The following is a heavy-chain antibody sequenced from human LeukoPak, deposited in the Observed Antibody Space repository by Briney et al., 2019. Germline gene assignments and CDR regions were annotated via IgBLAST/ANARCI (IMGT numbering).Heavy chain of an antibody. D-gene: IGHD3-10*01. J-gene: IGHJ4*02. CDR1: GFTFSSYA. V-gene: IGHV3-23*01. CDR2: ISGSGGST. Sequence: PGGSLRLSCAASGFTFSSYAMSWVRQAPGKGLEWVSAISGSGGSTYYADSVKGRFTISRDNSKNTLYLQMSSLRAEDTAVYYCASRLSLNGLTMRFDFDYWGQGTLVTVSS. CDR3: ASRLSLNGLTMRFDFDY.